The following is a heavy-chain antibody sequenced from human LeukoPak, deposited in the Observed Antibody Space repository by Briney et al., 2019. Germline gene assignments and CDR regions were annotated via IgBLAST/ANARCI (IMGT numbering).Heavy chain of an antibody. CDR2: IYYSGST. Sequence: SETLSLTCTVSGGSISSSSYYWGWICQPPGKGLEWIGSIYYSGSTYYNPSLKSRVTISVDTSKNQFSLKLSSVTAADTAVYYCASVTYYYDSSGYYLDYWGQGTLVTVSS. D-gene: IGHD3-22*01. V-gene: IGHV4-39*01. CDR1: GGSISSSSYY. CDR3: ASVTYYYDSSGYYLDY. J-gene: IGHJ4*02.